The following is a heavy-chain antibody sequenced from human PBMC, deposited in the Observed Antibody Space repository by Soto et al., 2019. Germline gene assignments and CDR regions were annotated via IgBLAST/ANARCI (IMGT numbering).Heavy chain of an antibody. J-gene: IGHJ4*02. D-gene: IGHD3-22*01. CDR2: ISYSGST. CDR3: AREHNYYDSPYFDY. V-gene: IGHV4-59*12. Sequence: SETLSLTCTVSRGSISSYYWSWIRQPPGKGLEWIGYISYSGSTYYNPSLKSRVTISVDTSKNQFSLKLSSVTAADTAVYYCAREHNYYDSPYFDYWGQGTLVTVSS. CDR1: RGSISSYY.